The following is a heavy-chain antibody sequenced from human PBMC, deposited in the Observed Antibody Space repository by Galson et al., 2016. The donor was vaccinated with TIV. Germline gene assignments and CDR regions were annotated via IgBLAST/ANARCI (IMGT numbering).Heavy chain of an antibody. Sequence: QSGAEVKEPGESLKISCKGSAYSFTSYWIGWFRQMPGKGLDLMGIIFPRDSDTRYRPSFQGQVTISADESISTAYLQWSSLKASDSAIYFCARAPGYSGYSYGYFDSWGQGTRVTVSS. V-gene: IGHV5-51*01. CDR1: AYSFTSYW. CDR2: IFPRDSDT. D-gene: IGHD5-18*01. CDR3: ARAPGYSGYSYGYFDS. J-gene: IGHJ4*02.